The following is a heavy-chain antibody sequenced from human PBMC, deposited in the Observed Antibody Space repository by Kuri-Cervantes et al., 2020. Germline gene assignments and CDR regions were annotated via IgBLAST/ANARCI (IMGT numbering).Heavy chain of an antibody. D-gene: IGHD3-16*01. CDR2: IWNDGSNT. CDR3: AREGGEIGYGMDV. V-gene: IGHV3-33*01. Sequence: GESLKISCAASGFTFSTYGMHWVRQAPGKGLEWVAVIWNDGSNTYYVDSVKGRFTISRDNSKNTLYLQMNSLRAEDTAVYYCAREGGEIGYGMDVWDQGTTVTVSS. J-gene: IGHJ6*02. CDR1: GFTFSTYG.